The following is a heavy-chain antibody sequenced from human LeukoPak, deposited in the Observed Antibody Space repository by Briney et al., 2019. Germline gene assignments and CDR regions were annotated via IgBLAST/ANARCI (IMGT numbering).Heavy chain of an antibody. Sequence: SETLSLTCAVYGGSFSGYYWSWIRQPPGKGLEWIGEINHSGSTNYNPSLKSRVTISVDTSKNQFSLKLSSVTAADTAVYYCAGRAYSSLDYWGQGTLVTVSS. J-gene: IGHJ4*02. D-gene: IGHD6-13*01. CDR3: AGRAYSSLDY. CDR1: GGSFSGYY. V-gene: IGHV4-34*01. CDR2: INHSGST.